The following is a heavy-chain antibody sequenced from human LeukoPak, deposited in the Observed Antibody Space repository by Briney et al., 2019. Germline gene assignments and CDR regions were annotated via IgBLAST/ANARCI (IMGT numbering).Heavy chain of an antibody. J-gene: IGHJ6*02. D-gene: IGHD4-17*01. CDR1: GFTVSSNY. CDR3: AKDPGDYGNYYYFYDGLDV. CDR2: ISDSGDNT. Sequence: GGSLRLSCAASGFTVSSNYMSWVRQAPGKGLEWVSTISDSGDNTYYIDSVKGRFTVSRDNSRDTLYLQMNSLRAEDTAVYYCAKDPGDYGNYYYFYDGLDVWGQATTVTVSS. V-gene: IGHV3-23*01.